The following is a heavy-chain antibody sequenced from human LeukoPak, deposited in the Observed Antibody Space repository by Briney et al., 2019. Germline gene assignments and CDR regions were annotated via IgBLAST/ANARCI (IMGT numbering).Heavy chain of an antibody. CDR2: IKSKTDGGTT. CDR3: VRDKLTGASRLDY. J-gene: IGHJ4*02. V-gene: IGHV3-15*07. D-gene: IGHD7-27*01. Sequence: GGSLRLSCAASGFTFSNAWMNWVRQAPGKGLEWVGRIKSKTDGGTTDYAAPVKGRFTISRDDSKNTLYLQMNSLRVEDTAVYYCVRDKLTGASRLDYWGQGTLLTVSS. CDR1: GFTFSNAW.